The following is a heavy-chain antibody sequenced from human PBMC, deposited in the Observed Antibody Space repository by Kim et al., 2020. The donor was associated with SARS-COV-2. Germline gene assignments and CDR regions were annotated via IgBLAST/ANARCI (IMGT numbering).Heavy chain of an antibody. D-gene: IGHD3-22*01. CDR2: ISGSGGST. J-gene: IGHJ5*02. CDR1: GFTFSSYA. Sequence: GGSLRLSCAASGFTFSSYAMSWVRQAPGKGLEWVSAISGSGGSTYYADSVKGRFTISRDNSKNTLYLQMNSLRAEDTAVYYCAKTWSLGEERASYDSSGWGWFDPWGQGTLVTVSS. CDR3: AKTWSLGEERASYDSSGWGWFDP. V-gene: IGHV3-23*01.